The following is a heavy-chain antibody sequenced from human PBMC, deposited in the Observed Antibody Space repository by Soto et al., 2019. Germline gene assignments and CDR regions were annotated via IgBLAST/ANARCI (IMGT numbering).Heavy chain of an antibody. CDR1: GYSFSSHW. J-gene: IGHJ4*02. D-gene: IGHD1-26*01. V-gene: IGHV5-51*01. Sequence: PGESLKISCKGSGYSFSSHWIGRVRQMPGKGLEWMGIIYPGDSDTRYSPSFQGQVTISADKSISTAYLQWRSLKTSDTAVYYCARDYGGSYSFIGVFGYWGQGTLVTVSS. CDR2: IYPGDSDT. CDR3: ARDYGGSYSFIGVFGY.